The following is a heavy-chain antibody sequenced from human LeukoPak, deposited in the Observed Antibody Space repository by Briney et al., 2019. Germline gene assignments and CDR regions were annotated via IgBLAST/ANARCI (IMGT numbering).Heavy chain of an antibody. CDR2: INPNNGGT. CDR1: GYIFTAYY. D-gene: IGHD6-19*01. CDR3: ARVEQWPD. Sequence: GASMKVSCTASGYIFTAYYMHWVRQAPGQGLEWMGRINPNNGGTDYAQKFQGRVTMTRDTSINTAYMELNSLRSDDTAVYYCARVEQWPDWGQGTLVTVSS. V-gene: IGHV1-2*06. J-gene: IGHJ4*02.